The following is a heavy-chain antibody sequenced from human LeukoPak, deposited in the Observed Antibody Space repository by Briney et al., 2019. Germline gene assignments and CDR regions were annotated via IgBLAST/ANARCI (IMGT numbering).Heavy chain of an antibody. J-gene: IGHJ6*03. V-gene: IGHV3-53*01. CDR2: IYSGGST. CDR3: AKAYYYYYMDV. CDR1: RFTVSEKY. Sequence: GGSLRLSCAASRFTVSEKYMSWVRQAPGKGLEWVSVIYSGGSTYYADSVKGRFTISRDNSKNTLYLQMNSLRAEDTAVYYCAKAYYYYYMDVWGKGTTVTVSS.